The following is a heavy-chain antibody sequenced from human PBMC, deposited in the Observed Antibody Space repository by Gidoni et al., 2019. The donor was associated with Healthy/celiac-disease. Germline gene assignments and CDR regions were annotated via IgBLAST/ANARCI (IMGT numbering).Heavy chain of an antibody. CDR3: ARSGYYDSSGPSDY. CDR1: GFTFSSYG. Sequence: GFSLRLSCAASGFTFSSYGMHWVRQAPGKGLEWVAVIWYDGSNKYYADSVKGRFTISRDNSKNTLYLQMNSLRAEDTAVYYGARSGYYDSSGPSDYWGQGTLVTVSS. V-gene: IGHV3-33*01. D-gene: IGHD3-22*01. J-gene: IGHJ4*02. CDR2: IWYDGSNK.